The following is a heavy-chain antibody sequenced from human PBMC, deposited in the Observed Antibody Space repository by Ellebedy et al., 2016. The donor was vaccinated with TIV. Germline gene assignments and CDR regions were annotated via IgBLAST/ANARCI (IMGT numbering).Heavy chain of an antibody. Sequence: PGGSLRLSCAASGFTFSSYAMSWVRQAPGKGLEWVSAIRGSGGSTYYADSVKGRFTISRDNSKNTLYLQMNSLRAEDTTVYYCAKSPRDDNGGNSGFDAFDIWGQGTMVTVSS. CDR2: IRGSGGST. J-gene: IGHJ3*02. D-gene: IGHD4-23*01. CDR3: AKSPRDDNGGNSGFDAFDI. CDR1: GFTFSSYA. V-gene: IGHV3-23*01.